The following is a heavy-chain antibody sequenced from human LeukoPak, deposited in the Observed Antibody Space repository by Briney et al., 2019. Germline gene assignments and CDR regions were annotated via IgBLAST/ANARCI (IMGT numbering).Heavy chain of an antibody. CDR1: GGSFSGYY. Sequence: PSETLSLTCAVYGGSFSGYYWGWIRQPPGKGLEWIGSIYYSGNTYYNASLKSQVSISIDTSKNQFSLKVTSVTAADTAMYYCARQTGSGLFILPGGQGTLVTVSS. CDR2: IYYSGNT. V-gene: IGHV4-39*01. J-gene: IGHJ4*02. CDR3: ARQTGSGLFILP. D-gene: IGHD3/OR15-3a*01.